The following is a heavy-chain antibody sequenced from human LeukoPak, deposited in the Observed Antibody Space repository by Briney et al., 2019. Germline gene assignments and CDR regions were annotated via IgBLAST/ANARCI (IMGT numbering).Heavy chain of an antibody. J-gene: IGHJ4*02. V-gene: IGHV3-30*02. Sequence: GGSLRLSCAASGFTFSSYGMHWVRQAPGKGLEWVAFIRYDGSNKYYADSVKGRFTISRDNSKNTLYLQMNSLRAEDTAVYYCAKDRYVDIVATKRAGPIDYWGQGTLVTVSS. CDR3: AKDRYVDIVATKRAGPIDY. D-gene: IGHD5-12*01. CDR1: GFTFSSYG. CDR2: IRYDGSNK.